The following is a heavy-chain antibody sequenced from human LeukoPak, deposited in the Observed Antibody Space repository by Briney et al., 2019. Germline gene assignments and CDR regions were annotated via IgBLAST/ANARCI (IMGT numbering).Heavy chain of an antibody. CDR2: ISWNSGSI. Sequence: GGSLRLSCAASGFTFDDYAMHWVRQAPGKGLEWASGISWNSGSIGYADSVKGRFTISRDNAKNSLYLQMNSLRAEDTALYYCAKDIYGDYYYGMDVWGQGTTVTVSS. V-gene: IGHV3-9*01. D-gene: IGHD4-17*01. CDR3: AKDIYGDYYYGMDV. CDR1: GFTFDDYA. J-gene: IGHJ6*02.